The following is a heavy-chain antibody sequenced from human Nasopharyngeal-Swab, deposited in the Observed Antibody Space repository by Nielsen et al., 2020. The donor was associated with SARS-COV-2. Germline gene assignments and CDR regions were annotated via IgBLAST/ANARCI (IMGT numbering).Heavy chain of an antibody. CDR2: MRGTGENT. D-gene: IGHD2-15*01. Sequence: GESLKISCTPSGFTFSDYAMNWVRQAPGKGLEWVSGMRGTGENTYYADSVKGRFTRSRDSSKNTLYLQMNSLRAEDTAVYYCSKDSGAGFCDGGSCFPTNHWGQGTLVTVSS. CDR3: SKDSGAGFCDGGSCFPTNH. V-gene: IGHV3-23*01. CDR1: GFTFSDYA. J-gene: IGHJ5*02.